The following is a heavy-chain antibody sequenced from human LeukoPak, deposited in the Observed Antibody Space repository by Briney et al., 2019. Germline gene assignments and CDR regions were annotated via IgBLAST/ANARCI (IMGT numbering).Heavy chain of an antibody. Sequence: GGSLRLSCAASGFTFSSYSMNWVRQAPGKGLEWVSSISSSSSYIYYADSVKGRFTISRDNSKNTLYLQMNSLGLEDTALYYCTDAVAGWGQGTLVTVSS. V-gene: IGHV3-21*01. J-gene: IGHJ4*02. CDR3: TDAVAG. D-gene: IGHD4-23*01. CDR1: GFTFSSYS. CDR2: ISSSSSYI.